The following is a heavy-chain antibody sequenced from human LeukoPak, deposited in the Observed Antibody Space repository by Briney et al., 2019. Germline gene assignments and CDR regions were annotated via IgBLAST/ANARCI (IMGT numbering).Heavy chain of an antibody. CDR2: VSDSGGT. CDR3: AVVVTATFDY. Sequence: SETLSLTCSVSGASITGYYWTWIRQPPGNRLEWIGYVSDSGGTEYNPSFNSRVTISVDTSKNQFSLKLSSVTAADTAVYYCAVVVTATFDYWGQGTLVTVSS. D-gene: IGHD2-21*02. J-gene: IGHJ4*02. V-gene: IGHV4-59*12. CDR1: GASITGYY.